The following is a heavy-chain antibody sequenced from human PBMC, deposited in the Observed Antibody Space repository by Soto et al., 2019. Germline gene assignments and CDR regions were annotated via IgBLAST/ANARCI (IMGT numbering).Heavy chain of an antibody. J-gene: IGHJ6*02. CDR1: GFTFSSYA. CDR2: ISGSGGST. CDR3: AKDGMYSSSFRYYYYGMDV. Sequence: GGSLRLSCAASGFTFSSYAMSWVRQAPGKGLEWVSAISGSGGSTYYADSVKGRFTISRDNSKNTLYLQMNSLRAEDTAVYYCAKDGMYSSSFRYYYYGMDVWGQGTTVTVSS. V-gene: IGHV3-23*01. D-gene: IGHD6-13*01.